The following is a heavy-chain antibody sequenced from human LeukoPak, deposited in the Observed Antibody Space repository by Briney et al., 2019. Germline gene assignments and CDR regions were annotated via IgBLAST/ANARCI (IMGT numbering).Heavy chain of an antibody. V-gene: IGHV1-18*01. J-gene: IGHJ3*02. CDR2: ILSYSGNT. CDR1: GYTFTSYA. CDR3: ARVAGDGDAFDI. Sequence: ASVKVSCKASGYTFTSYAISWVRQAPGQGLEWMGWILSYSGNTNYAQNLQGRVTMTTDTSTSTAYMELRSLRSDDTAVYYCARVAGDGDAFDIWGQGTMVTVSS.